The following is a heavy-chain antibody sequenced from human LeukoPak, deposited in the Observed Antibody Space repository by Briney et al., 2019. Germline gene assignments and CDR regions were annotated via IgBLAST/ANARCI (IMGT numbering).Heavy chain of an antibody. Sequence: HPGGSLRLSCAASGFTVSSNYMSWVRQAPGKGLEWVPVIYSGGSTYYADSVKGRFTISRDNSKNTLYLQMNSLRAEDTAVYYCASSIVGATTDFDYWGQGTLVTVSS. CDR2: IYSGGST. CDR1: GFTVSSNY. V-gene: IGHV3-53*01. J-gene: IGHJ4*02. D-gene: IGHD1-26*01. CDR3: ASSIVGATTDFDY.